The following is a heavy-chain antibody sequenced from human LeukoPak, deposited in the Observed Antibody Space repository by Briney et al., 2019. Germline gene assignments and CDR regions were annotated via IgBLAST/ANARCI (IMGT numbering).Heavy chain of an antibody. CDR2: ISSSGSTI. CDR3: ARDGYYDSSGYYDEGGRYYYYGMDV. CDR1: GFTFSSYE. D-gene: IGHD3-22*01. Sequence: TGGSLRLSCAASGFTFSSYEMNWVRQAPGKGLEWVSYISSSGSTIYYADSVKGRFTISRDNAKNSLYLQMNSLRAEDTAVYYCARDGYYDSSGYYDEGGRYYYYGMDVWGQGTTVTVSS. V-gene: IGHV3-48*03. J-gene: IGHJ6*02.